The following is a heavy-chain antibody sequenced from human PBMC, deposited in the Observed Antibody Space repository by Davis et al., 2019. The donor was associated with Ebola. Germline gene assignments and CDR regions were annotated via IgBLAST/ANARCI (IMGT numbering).Heavy chain of an antibody. D-gene: IGHD6-13*01. Sequence: GESLKISCAASGFTFSNYAMHWVRQAPGKGLEWVASIPYDGSDQYYADSVKGRFTISRDNSKNTVFLRMDSLRVDDTAVYFCAQATVAAAGNNWGQGTLVTVAS. CDR2: IPYDGSDQ. J-gene: IGHJ4*02. V-gene: IGHV3-30*18. CDR3: AQATVAAAGNN. CDR1: GFTFSNYA.